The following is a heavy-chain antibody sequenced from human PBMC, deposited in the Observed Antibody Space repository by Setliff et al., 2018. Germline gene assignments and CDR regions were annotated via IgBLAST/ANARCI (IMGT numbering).Heavy chain of an antibody. Sequence: GGSLRLSCAASGFSLSSYWMSWVRQAPGKGLEWVANIKQDGSEKYYVDSVKGRFTISRDNARNSLYLQMNSLRAEDTAVYYCARDTYTIFGVVPSEAHAFDIWGQETMVTVSS. V-gene: IGHV3-7*01. CDR1: GFSLSSYW. CDR2: IKQDGSEK. J-gene: IGHJ3*02. D-gene: IGHD3-3*01. CDR3: ARDTYTIFGVVPSEAHAFDI.